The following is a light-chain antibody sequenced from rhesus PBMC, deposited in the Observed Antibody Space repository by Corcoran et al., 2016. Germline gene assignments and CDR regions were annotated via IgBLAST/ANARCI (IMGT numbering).Light chain of an antibody. CDR2: RAS. V-gene: IGKV1-22*01. Sequence: DIQMTQSPSSLSASIGDTVTINCRASQRLNIYLAWYQQKPGKAPKLLIYRASQPQTGVPSRFTGSGSGTDFTLTINNLQSDDFATYFCQQYMRGPLTFSGGTRVDLK. J-gene: IGKJ4*01. CDR1: QRLNIY. CDR3: QQYMRGPLT.